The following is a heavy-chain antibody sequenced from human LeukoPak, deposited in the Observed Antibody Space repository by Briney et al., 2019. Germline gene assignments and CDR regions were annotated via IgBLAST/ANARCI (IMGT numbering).Heavy chain of an antibody. CDR2: ISSTSSTI. V-gene: IGHV3-48*04. D-gene: IGHD2-15*01. J-gene: IGHJ4*02. Sequence: GGSLRLSCTTSGFNFFNYNMNWVRQAPGKGLEWISHISSTSSTIKYADSVKGRFTISRDNAKNSLHLQMNSLRVEDTAVYYCARPRSGGTWFFDYWGQATLVTVSS. CDR1: GFNFFNYN. CDR3: ARPRSGGTWFFDY.